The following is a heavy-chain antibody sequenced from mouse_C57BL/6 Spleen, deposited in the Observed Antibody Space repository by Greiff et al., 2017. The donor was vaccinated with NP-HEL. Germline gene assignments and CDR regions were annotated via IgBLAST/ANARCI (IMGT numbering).Heavy chain of an antibody. D-gene: IGHD2-2*01. V-gene: IGHV1-53*01. CDR3: ARYGYDDYAMDY. CDR2: INPSNGGT. CDR1: GYTFTSYW. Sequence: QVQLQQPGAELVKPGASVKLSCKASGYTFTSYWMHWVKQRPGQGLEWIGNINPSNGGTNYNEKFKSKATLTVDKSSSTAYMQLSSLTSEDSAVYYCARYGYDDYAMDYWGQGTSVTVSS. J-gene: IGHJ4*01.